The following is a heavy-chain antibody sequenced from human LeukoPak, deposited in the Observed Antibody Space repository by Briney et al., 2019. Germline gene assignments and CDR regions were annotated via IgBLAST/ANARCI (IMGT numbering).Heavy chain of an antibody. D-gene: IGHD6-19*01. V-gene: IGHV3-9*01. Sequence: GRSLRLSCAASGFTFDEYAMHWVRQVPGKGLEWVSGISWNSGNRGYADSVKGRFTISRDNAKNSLYLQMNSLRAEDTALCYCAKDLGSSGWVASDYWGQGTLVTVSS. CDR3: AKDLGSSGWVASDY. CDR2: ISWNSGNR. CDR1: GFTFDEYA. J-gene: IGHJ4*02.